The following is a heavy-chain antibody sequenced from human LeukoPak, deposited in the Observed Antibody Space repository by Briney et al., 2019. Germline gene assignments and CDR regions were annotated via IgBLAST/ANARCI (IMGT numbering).Heavy chain of an antibody. J-gene: IGHJ5*02. Sequence: ASVKVSCKASGYTFTGYYMHWVRQAPGQGLEWMGWINPNSGGTNYAQKFQGRVTVTRDTSISTAYMELSRLRSDDTAVYYCARDSPLRFLEWLPKEINWFDPWGQGTLVTVSS. V-gene: IGHV1-2*02. CDR1: GYTFTGYY. CDR3: ARDSPLRFLEWLPKEINWFDP. CDR2: INPNSGGT. D-gene: IGHD3-3*01.